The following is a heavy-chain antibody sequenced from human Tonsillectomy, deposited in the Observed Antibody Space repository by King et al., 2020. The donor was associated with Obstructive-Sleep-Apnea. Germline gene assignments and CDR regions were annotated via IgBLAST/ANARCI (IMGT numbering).Heavy chain of an antibody. J-gene: IGHJ4*02. D-gene: IGHD6-19*01. Sequence: QLVQFGGGVVQPGRALRLSCAASGFPFSTYTMHWVRQAPGKGLEWVAVISYDGRNKYYAESVKGRFTISRDNSTSTLYLQMNSLRADDRAVYYCARTVWESYTSACFDYWGQGTLVTVSS. CDR3: ARTVWESYTSACFDY. V-gene: IGHV3-30*04. CDR2: ISYDGRNK. CDR1: GFPFSTYT.